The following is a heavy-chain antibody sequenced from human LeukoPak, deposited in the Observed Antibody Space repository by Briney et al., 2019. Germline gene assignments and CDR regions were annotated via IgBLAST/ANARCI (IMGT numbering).Heavy chain of an antibody. CDR3: AGDQRWQWLVPGYFDY. D-gene: IGHD6-19*01. J-gene: IGHJ4*02. CDR1: GFTFSSYW. Sequence: GGSLRLSCAASGFTFSSYWMSWVRQAPGKGLEWVANIKQDGSEKYYVDSVKGRFTISRDKAKNSLYLQMNSLRAEDTAVYYCAGDQRWQWLVPGYFDYWGQGTLVTVSS. CDR2: IKQDGSEK. V-gene: IGHV3-7*01.